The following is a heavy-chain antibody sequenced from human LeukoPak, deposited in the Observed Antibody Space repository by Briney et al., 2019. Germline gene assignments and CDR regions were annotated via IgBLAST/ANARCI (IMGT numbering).Heavy chain of an antibody. CDR1: GGSISSGDYY. Sequence: SQTLSLTCTVSGGSISSGDYYWSWIRQPPGKGLEWIGYIYYSGSTYHNPSLKSRVTISVDTSKNQFSLKLSSVTAADTAVYYCARTYSYGFYYFDYWGQGTLVTVSS. CDR2: IYYSGST. D-gene: IGHD5-18*01. J-gene: IGHJ4*02. CDR3: ARTYSYGFYYFDY. V-gene: IGHV4-30-4*01.